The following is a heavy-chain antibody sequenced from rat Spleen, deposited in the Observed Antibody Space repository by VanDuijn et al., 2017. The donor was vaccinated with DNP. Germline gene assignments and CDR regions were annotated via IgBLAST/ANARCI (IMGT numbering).Heavy chain of an antibody. CDR3: FTRAPGNYYYGGYFDY. V-gene: IGHV5-19*01. J-gene: IGHJ2*01. CDR2: ISPSGANI. CDR1: EFTFSRSD. Sequence: EVQLVESGGGLVQPGRSLKISCVASEFTFSRSDVAWVRQAPTRGLEWVASISPSGANIYYRDSVKGRFTISRDIPKSTLYLQMDSMRSEDTATYYCFTRAPGNYYYGGYFDYWGQGVMVTVSS. D-gene: IGHD1-12*02.